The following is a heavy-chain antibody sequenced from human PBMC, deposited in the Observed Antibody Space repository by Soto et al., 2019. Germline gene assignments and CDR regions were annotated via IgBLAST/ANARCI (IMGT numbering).Heavy chain of an antibody. CDR1: GGSISSYY. D-gene: IGHD2-2*01. CDR3: ARQKGGYCSSTSCSVRYYYYYYGMDV. CDR2: IYYSGST. J-gene: IGHJ6*02. V-gene: IGHV4-59*08. Sequence: PSETLSLTCTVSGGSISSYYWSWIRQPPGKGLEWIGYIYYSGSTNYNPSLKSRVTISVDTSKNQFSLKLSSVTAADTAVYYCARQKGGYCSSTSCSVRYYYYYYGMDVWGQGTTVTVSS.